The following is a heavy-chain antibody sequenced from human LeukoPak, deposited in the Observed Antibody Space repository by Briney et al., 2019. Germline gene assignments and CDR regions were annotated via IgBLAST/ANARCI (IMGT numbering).Heavy chain of an antibody. J-gene: IGHJ6*03. Sequence: SETLSLTCTVSGGSISSSSYYWGWIRQPPGKGLEWIGSIYYSGSTYYNPSLKSRVTISVDTSKNQFSLKLSSVTAADTAVYYCARHHARSLYYYYYMDVWGKGTTVTVSS. CDR2: IYYSGST. CDR3: ARHHARSLYYYYYMDV. D-gene: IGHD3-10*01. V-gene: IGHV4-39*07. CDR1: GGSISSSSYY.